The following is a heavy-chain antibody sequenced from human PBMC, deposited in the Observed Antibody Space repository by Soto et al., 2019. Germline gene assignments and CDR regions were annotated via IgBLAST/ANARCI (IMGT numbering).Heavy chain of an antibody. V-gene: IGHV4-4*02. J-gene: IGHJ4*02. CDR3: ASHIVMTGTRGFDH. Sequence: QVQLQESGPGLVKPSGTLSLTCAVSSGSISSSNWWSWVRQPPGKGLEWIGEIAHTENTNNNPSLKSRVTKSVDKSKNQYSLRLTSVTAADTAVYYCASHIVMTGTRGFDHWGQGPLVTVSS. CDR1: SGSISSSNW. CDR2: IAHTENT. D-gene: IGHD3-9*01.